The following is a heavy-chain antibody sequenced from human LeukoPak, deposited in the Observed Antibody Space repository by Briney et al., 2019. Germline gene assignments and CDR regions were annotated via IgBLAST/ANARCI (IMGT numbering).Heavy chain of an antibody. Sequence: GASVKVSCKASGYTFTGDYMHWVRQAPGQGLEWIGRISPKSGVTNYAQKFQGRVTMTRDTSISTAYMELSRLRSDDTAVYYCARARSGYSTWGQGTPVTVSS. CDR3: ARARSGYST. CDR1: GYTFTGDY. J-gene: IGHJ5*02. V-gene: IGHV1-2*06. D-gene: IGHD3-22*01. CDR2: ISPKSGVT.